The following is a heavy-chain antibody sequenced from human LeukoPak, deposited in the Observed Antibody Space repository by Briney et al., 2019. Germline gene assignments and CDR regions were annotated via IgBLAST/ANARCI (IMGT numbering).Heavy chain of an antibody. Sequence: GSLRLSCVGSGFAFNAYTITWVRPAPGKGLEWVSSITSTSAYRQYGDSVRGRFTISRDNTKNSVYLQMDSLGAEDTAVYHCARVTMGATTLNYYYFFMDVWGKGTTVTVSS. CDR3: ARVTMGATTLNYYYFFMDV. CDR2: ITSTSAYR. CDR1: GFAFNAYT. V-gene: IGHV3-21*01. D-gene: IGHD1-26*01. J-gene: IGHJ6*03.